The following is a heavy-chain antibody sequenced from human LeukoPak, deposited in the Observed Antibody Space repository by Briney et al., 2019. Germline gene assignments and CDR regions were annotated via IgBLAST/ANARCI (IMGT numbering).Heavy chain of an antibody. V-gene: IGHV1-3*01. Sequence: GASVKVSCKASGYTFTSYAMHWVRQAPGQRLEWMGWINAGNGNTKYSQKFQGRVTITRDTSASTAYMELSSLRSEDTAVYYCARSLYGVTAAGLDYWGQGTLVTVSS. CDR1: GYTFTSYA. CDR3: ARSLYGVTAAGLDY. D-gene: IGHD6-13*01. CDR2: INAGNGNT. J-gene: IGHJ4*02.